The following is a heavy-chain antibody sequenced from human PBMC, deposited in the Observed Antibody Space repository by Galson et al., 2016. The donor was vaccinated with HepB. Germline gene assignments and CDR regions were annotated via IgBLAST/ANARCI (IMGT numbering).Heavy chain of an antibody. J-gene: IGHJ4*02. D-gene: IGHD1-26*01. V-gene: IGHV4-39*02. CDR3: ARRHGATKSRRYFDH. Sequence: ETLSLTCAVSGASISTNNWWHWVRQSPGKGLEWIGSIYYSGSTDYNPSLKSRLTMSVDTSKNHFSLKLSSVSAADTAVYYCARRHGATKSRRYFDHWGQGTLVTVSS. CDR1: GASISTNNW. CDR2: IYYSGST.